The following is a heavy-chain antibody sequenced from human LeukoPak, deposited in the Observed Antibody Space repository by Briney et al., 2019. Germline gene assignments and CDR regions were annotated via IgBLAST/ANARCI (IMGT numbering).Heavy chain of an antibody. CDR1: GYTFTGYY. CDR2: INPNSGGT. CDR3: ARGHRYGDYYYYGMDV. Sequence: ASVKVSCTASGYTFTGYYMHWVRQAPGQGLEWMGWINPNSGGTNYAQKFQGRVTMTRDTSISTAYMELSRLRSDDTAVYYCARGHRYGDYYYYGMDVWGQGTTVTVSS. V-gene: IGHV1-2*02. D-gene: IGHD4-17*01. J-gene: IGHJ6*02.